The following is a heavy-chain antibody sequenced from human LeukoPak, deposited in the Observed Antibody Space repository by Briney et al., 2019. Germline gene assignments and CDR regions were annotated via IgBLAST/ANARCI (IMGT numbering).Heavy chain of an antibody. D-gene: IGHD6-19*01. CDR2: IYYSGST. Sequence: PSDTLSLTCTVSGVSIKTYYWSWIRQPPGKGLEWIGYIYYSGSTTYNPSLKSRVSMSVDTPLNQFSLTLNSVTAADTAVYYCATNSAVATSRSWFDPWGPGTLVTVSS. J-gene: IGHJ5*02. V-gene: IGHV4-59*08. CDR1: GVSIKTYY. CDR3: ATNSAVATSRSWFDP.